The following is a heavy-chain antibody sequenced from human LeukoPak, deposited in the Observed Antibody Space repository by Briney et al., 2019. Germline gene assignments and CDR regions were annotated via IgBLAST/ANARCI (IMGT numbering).Heavy chain of an antibody. V-gene: IGHV3-23*01. CDR1: GFTFSSYA. J-gene: IGHJ4*02. D-gene: IGHD1-26*01. Sequence: GGSLRLSCAASGFTFSSYAMSWVRQAPGKWLEWASVLTGGGSNTYYADSVKGRFTNSRDNSKNTLYLQMNGLRAEDTAIYYCARAVYTGGYGGFYFDYWGQGTLVTVSS. CDR3: ARAVYTGGYGGFYFDY. CDR2: LTGGGSNT.